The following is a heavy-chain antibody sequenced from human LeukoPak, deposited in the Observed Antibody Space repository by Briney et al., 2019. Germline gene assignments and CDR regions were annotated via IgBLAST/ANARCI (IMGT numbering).Heavy chain of an antibody. J-gene: IGHJ6*02. Sequence: ASVKVSCKASGYTFTSYGISWVRQAPGQGLEWMGWISAYNGNTNYAQKLQGRVTMTTDTSTSTAYMERRSLRSDDTAVYYCARATGYYYYYYGMDVWGQGTTVTVSS. V-gene: IGHV1-18*01. CDR2: ISAYNGNT. D-gene: IGHD3-9*01. CDR1: GYTFTSYG. CDR3: ARATGYYYYYYGMDV.